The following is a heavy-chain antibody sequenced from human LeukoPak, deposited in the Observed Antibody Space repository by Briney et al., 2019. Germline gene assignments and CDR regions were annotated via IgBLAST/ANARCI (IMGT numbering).Heavy chain of an antibody. D-gene: IGHD3-16*01. CDR1: GFTFSSYS. Sequence: GGSLRLSCAASGFTFSSYSMNWVRQAPGKGLEWVSSISSSSSYIYYADSVKGRFTISRDNAKNSLYLQMNSLRAEDTAVYYCARAWDPDYDYVWGSYYGMDVWGQGTTVTVSS. J-gene: IGHJ6*02. CDR3: ARAWDPDYDYVWGSYYGMDV. CDR2: ISSSSSYI. V-gene: IGHV3-21*01.